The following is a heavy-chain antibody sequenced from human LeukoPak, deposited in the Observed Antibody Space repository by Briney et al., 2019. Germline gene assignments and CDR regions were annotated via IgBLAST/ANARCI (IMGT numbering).Heavy chain of an antibody. CDR2: INHSGST. CDR3: ARGAELYYYYYYMDV. CDR1: GGSFSGYY. J-gene: IGHJ6*03. D-gene: IGHD1-7*01. Sequence: SETLSLTCAVYGGSFSGYYWSWIRQSPGKGLDWIGEINHSGSTNYNPSLKSRVTISVDTSKNQFSLKLSSVTAADTAVYYCARGAELYYYYYYMDVWGKGTTVTVSS. V-gene: IGHV4-34*01.